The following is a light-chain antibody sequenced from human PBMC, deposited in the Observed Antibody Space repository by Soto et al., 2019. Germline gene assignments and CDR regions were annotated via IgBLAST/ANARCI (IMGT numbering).Light chain of an antibody. J-gene: IGKJ2*01. CDR2: GAF. CDR1: QSVSSRN. Sequence: EIVLTQSPGTLSLFPGERATLSCRASQSVSSRNLAWYRQKPGQAPSLLIYGAFNRATGIPDRFSDSGSATDFTLTISRLEPADFAVYYCLLYGDSPPAYTFGQGTKLDIK. CDR3: LLYGDSPPAYT. V-gene: IGKV3-20*01.